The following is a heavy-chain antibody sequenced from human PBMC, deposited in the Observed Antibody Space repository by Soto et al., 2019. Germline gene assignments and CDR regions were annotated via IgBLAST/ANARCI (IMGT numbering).Heavy chain of an antibody. CDR3: ARGSWFDP. J-gene: IGHJ5*02. V-gene: IGHV4-34*01. CDR2: INHSGST. CDR1: GGSFSGYY. Sequence: SETLSLTCAVYGGSFSGYYWSWIRQPPGKGLEWIGEINHSGSTNYNPSLKSRVTISVDASKNQFSLKLSSVTAADTAVYYCARGSWFDPWGQGTLVTVSS.